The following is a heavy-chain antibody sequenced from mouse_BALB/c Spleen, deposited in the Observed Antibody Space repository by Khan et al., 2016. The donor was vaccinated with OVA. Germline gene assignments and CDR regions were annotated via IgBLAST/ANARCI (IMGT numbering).Heavy chain of an antibody. J-gene: IGHJ3*01. V-gene: IGHV5-4*02. Sequence: EVELVESGGGLVKPGGSLKLSCAASGFTFSDYYMYWVRQTPEKRLEWLATISDGGSYTYYPDSVKGRFTISRDDAQNNLYRQMSSLKSEDTAMYYCAKSYYGDPFAYWGQGTLVTISA. CDR1: GFTFSDYY. CDR2: ISDGGSYT. D-gene: IGHD2-13*01. CDR3: AKSYYGDPFAY.